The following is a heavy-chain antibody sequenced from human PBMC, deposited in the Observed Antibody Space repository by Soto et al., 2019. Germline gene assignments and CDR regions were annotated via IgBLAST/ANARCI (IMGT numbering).Heavy chain of an antibody. Sequence: QLLESGGGWVQPGGSLRLSCAASGFTFSYYAMTWVRQAPGKGLEWISSIGGGGEDTYYADSVKGRFTISSNNSKNTLYLQMNSLRAEETAMSYCAKDAVPYNRQWAWFDPWGQGTLVTVSS. V-gene: IGHV3-23*01. CDR1: GFTFSYYA. CDR2: IGGGGEDT. D-gene: IGHD3-10*01. J-gene: IGHJ5*02. CDR3: AKDAVPYNRQWAWFDP.